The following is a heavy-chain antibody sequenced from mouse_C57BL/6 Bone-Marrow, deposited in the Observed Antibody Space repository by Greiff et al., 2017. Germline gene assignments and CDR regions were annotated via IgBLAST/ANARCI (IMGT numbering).Heavy chain of an antibody. CDR2: ISSGSSTI. J-gene: IGHJ4*01. V-gene: IGHV5-17*01. D-gene: IGHD1-1*01. Sequence: EVKLVASGGGLVKPGGSLKLSCAASGFTFSDYGMHWVRQAPEKGLEWVAYISSGSSTIYYADTVKGRFTISRDNAKNTLFLQMTSLRSEDTAMYYCARPYYYGSSYDLYAMDDWGQGTSVTVSS. CDR1: GFTFSDYG. CDR3: ARPYYYGSSYDLYAMDD.